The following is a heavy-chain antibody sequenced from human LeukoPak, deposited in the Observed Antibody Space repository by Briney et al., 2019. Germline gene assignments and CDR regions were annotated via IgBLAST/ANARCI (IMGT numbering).Heavy chain of an antibody. CDR3: AKVGGLAAAGFDH. J-gene: IGHJ4*02. D-gene: IGHD6-13*01. CDR2: ISGSGGST. V-gene: IGHV3-23*01. Sequence: GGSLRLSCAASGFTFSSYAMSWVRQAPGKGLEWVSAISGSGGSTYYAGSGKGRFTVSRDNSKNTLYLQMNSLRAEDTAVYFCAKVGGLAAAGFDHWGQGTLVTVSS. CDR1: GFTFSSYA.